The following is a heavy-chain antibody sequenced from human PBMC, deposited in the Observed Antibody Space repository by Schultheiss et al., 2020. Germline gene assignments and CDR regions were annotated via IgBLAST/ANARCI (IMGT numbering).Heavy chain of an antibody. CDR2: IYYSGST. V-gene: IGHV4-31*03. CDR3: ARDLYSGGSSWGPFDY. J-gene: IGHJ4*02. Sequence: SETLSLTCTVSGGSISSSSYYWSWIRQHPGKGLEWIGYIYYSGSTYYNPSLKSRVTISVDTSKNQFSLKLSSVTAEDTAVYYCARDLYSGGSSWGPFDYWGQGTLVTVSS. CDR1: GGSISSSSYY. D-gene: IGHD6-13*01.